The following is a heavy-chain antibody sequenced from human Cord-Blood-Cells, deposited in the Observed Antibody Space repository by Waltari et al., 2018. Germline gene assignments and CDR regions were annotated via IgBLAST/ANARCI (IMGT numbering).Heavy chain of an antibody. J-gene: IGHJ6*02. CDR2: IYNGGST. V-gene: IGHV3-53*01. Sequence: EVQLVESGGGLIQPGGSLRLSCAASGFTVSSNYMSWVRQAPGKGLEWVSVIYNGGSTYYADSVKGRFTISRDNAKNTLYLQMNSLGAEDTAVYYCARDLTGGLYYYYGMDVWGQGTTVTVSS. D-gene: IGHD3-9*01. CDR3: ARDLTGGLYYYYGMDV. CDR1: GFTVSSNY.